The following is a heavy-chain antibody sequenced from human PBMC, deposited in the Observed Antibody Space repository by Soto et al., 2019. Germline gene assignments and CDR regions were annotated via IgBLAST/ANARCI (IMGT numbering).Heavy chain of an antibody. CDR1: GYTFTSYY. CDR3: ARPIRKTAMVGFVYYYCCYGMDV. D-gene: IGHD5-18*01. CDR2: INPSGGST. J-gene: IGHJ6*02. V-gene: IGHV1-46*01. Sequence: QVQLVQSGAEVKKPGASVKVSCKASGYTFTSYYMHWLRQAPGQGLEWMGIINPSGGSTSYEQKFYGRGTITGDTSTSTVYMELISLRSEDTAVYDCARPIRKTAMVGFVYYYCCYGMDVWGQGTTVTVSS.